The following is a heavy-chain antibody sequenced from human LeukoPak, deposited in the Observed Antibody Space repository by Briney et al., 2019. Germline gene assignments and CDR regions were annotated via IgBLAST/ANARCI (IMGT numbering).Heavy chain of an antibody. D-gene: IGHD2-2*01. J-gene: IGHJ4*02. CDR1: GGSISSYY. CDR2: IYYSGST. Sequence: KASETLSLTCTVSGGSISSYYWSWIRQPPGKGLEWIGYIYYSGSTNYNPSLKSRVTISVDTSKNQFSLKLSSVTAADTAVYYCASSGIVVVPAAAIWGQGTLVTVSS. CDR3: ASSGIVVVPAAAI. V-gene: IGHV4-59*01.